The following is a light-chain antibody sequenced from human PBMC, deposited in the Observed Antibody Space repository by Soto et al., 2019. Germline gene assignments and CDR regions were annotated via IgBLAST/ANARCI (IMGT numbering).Light chain of an antibody. V-gene: IGKV3-15*01. CDR3: QQRNIWPPVT. CDR1: QSVSSN. J-gene: IGKJ5*01. Sequence: EIVMTQSAATLSVSPWERATLSCRASQSVSSNLAWYQQKPGQAPRLLIYGASTRATGIPARFSGSGSGTEFTLTISSLQSEDFAVYYCQQRNIWPPVTFGQGTRLEI. CDR2: GAS.